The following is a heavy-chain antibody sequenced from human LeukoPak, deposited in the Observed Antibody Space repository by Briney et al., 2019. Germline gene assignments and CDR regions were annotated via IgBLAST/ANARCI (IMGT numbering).Heavy chain of an antibody. CDR2: ISGSGYYS. CDR3: AKDFDGSTWFGRNYMDV. V-gene: IGHV3-23*01. J-gene: IGHJ6*03. Sequence: GGSLRLSCAASEFTFDNYAMSWVRQAPGKGLEWVSVISGSGYYSYYADSVKGRFTISRDNSKNTLYLQMNSLRAEDTAVYYCAKDFDGSTWFGRNYMDVWGKGTTVTVSS. CDR1: EFTFDNYA. D-gene: IGHD6-13*01.